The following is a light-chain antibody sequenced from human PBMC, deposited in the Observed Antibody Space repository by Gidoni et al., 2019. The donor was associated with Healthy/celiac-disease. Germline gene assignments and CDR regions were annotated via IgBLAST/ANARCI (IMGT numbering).Light chain of an antibody. Sequence: IVLTHSPATLSLSPGERATLSCRASQSVSSYLAWYQQKPGQAPRLLIYDATNRATGIPARFSGSGSGTDFTLTISSLEPEDCAVYYCQQRSNWPRLTFGGGTKVEIK. CDR2: DAT. V-gene: IGKV3-11*01. J-gene: IGKJ4*01. CDR3: QQRSNWPRLT. CDR1: QSVSSY.